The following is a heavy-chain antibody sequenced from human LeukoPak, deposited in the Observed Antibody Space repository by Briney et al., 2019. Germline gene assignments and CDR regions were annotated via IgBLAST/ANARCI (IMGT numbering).Heavy chain of an antibody. D-gene: IGHD3-3*02. Sequence: SVKVSCKASGYTFTSYYMHWVRQAPGQGLEWMGGIIPIFGTANYAQKFQGRVTITTDESTSTAYMELSSLRSEDTAVYYCARVGSSIYAVGYYYYCMDVWGKGTTVTVSS. CDR1: GYTFTSYY. V-gene: IGHV1-69*05. CDR2: IIPIFGTA. J-gene: IGHJ6*03. CDR3: ARVGSSIYAVGYYYYCMDV.